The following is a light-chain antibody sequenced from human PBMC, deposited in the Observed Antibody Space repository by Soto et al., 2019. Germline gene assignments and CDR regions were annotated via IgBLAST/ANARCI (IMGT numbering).Light chain of an antibody. CDR1: SSDVGGYNS. V-gene: IGLV2-14*01. J-gene: IGLJ1*01. Sequence: QPALTQPASVSGSPGQSITISCTGTSSDVGGYNSVSWYQHHPGKAPKLMIYEVSNRPSGVSNRFSGSKSGNTASLAISGLQAEDGADYYCSSYTNSATPCVFGTGTKVTVL. CDR2: EVS. CDR3: SSYTNSATPCV.